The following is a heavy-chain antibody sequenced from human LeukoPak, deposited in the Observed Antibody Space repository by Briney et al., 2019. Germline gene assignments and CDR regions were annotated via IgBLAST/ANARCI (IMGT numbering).Heavy chain of an antibody. Sequence: PSETLSLTCAVYGGSFSGYYWSWIRQPPGKGLEWIGEINHSGSTNYNPSLKSRLTISVDTARNQFSLRLSSVTAADTAVYYCARGPNSRDGNNYDYWGQGTLVTVSS. CDR1: GGSFSGYY. CDR3: ARGPNSRDGNNYDY. V-gene: IGHV4-34*01. CDR2: INHSGST. D-gene: IGHD5-24*01. J-gene: IGHJ4*02.